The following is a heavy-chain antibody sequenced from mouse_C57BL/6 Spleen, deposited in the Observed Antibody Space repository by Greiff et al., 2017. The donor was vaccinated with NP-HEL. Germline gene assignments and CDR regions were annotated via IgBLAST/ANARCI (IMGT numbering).Heavy chain of an antibody. CDR1: GYTFTSYW. D-gene: IGHD1-1*01. V-gene: IGHV1-55*01. Sequence: QVQLQQPGAELVKPGASVKMSCKASGYTFTSYWITWVKQRPGQGLEWIGDIYPGSGSTNYNEKFKSKATLTVDTSSSTAYMQLSSLTSEDSAVYYCASRVTTVVATNPHHYAMDYWGQGTSVTVSS. J-gene: IGHJ4*01. CDR3: ASRVTTVVATNPHHYAMDY. CDR2: IYPGSGST.